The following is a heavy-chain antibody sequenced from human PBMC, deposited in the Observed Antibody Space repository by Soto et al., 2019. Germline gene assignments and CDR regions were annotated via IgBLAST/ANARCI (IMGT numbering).Heavy chain of an antibody. D-gene: IGHD3-22*01. CDR1: GYTFTSYG. CDR2: ISAYNGNT. V-gene: IGHV1-18*04. J-gene: IGHJ3*02. Sequence: GASVKVSCKASGYTFTSYGISWVRQAPGQGLEWMGWISAYNGNTNYAQKLQGRVTMTTDTSTSTAYMELRSLRSDDTAVYYCAREKGYDSSGYQGEAFDIWGQGTMVTVSS. CDR3: AREKGYDSSGYQGEAFDI.